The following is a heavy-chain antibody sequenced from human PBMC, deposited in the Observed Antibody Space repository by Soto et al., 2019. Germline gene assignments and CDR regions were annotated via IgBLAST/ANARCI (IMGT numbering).Heavy chain of an antibody. D-gene: IGHD3-22*01. V-gene: IGHV1-69*02. CDR1: GGTFSSYT. CDR2: IIPILGIA. J-gene: IGHJ1*01. CDR3: ARGTDGYYYDSSGYRFQH. Sequence: QVQLVQSGAEVKKPGSSVKVSCKASGGTFSSYTISWVRQAPGQGLEWMGRIIPILGIANYAQKFQDRVTITADKSTSTAYMELSSLRSEDTAVYYCARGTDGYYYDSSGYRFQHWGQGTLVTVSS.